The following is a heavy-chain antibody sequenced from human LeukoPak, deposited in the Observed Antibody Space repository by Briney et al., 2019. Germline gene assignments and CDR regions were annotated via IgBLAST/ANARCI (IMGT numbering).Heavy chain of an antibody. D-gene: IGHD6-13*01. Sequence: PGGSLRLPCAASGFTFSSYSMTWVRQTPGKGLEWVSSISSGSSYIYYADSLKGRFTISRDNAKNSLYLQMNSLRAEDTAVYYCATDPLGQQLALPGVDCWGQGTLVTVSS. CDR3: ATDPLGQQLALPGVDC. CDR2: ISSGSSYI. CDR1: GFTFSSYS. V-gene: IGHV3-21*01. J-gene: IGHJ4*02.